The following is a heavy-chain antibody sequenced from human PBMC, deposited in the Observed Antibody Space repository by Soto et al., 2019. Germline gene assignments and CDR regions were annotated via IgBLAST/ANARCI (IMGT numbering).Heavy chain of an antibody. D-gene: IGHD1-7*01. CDR3: ARVKGNWNYVPLDY. J-gene: IGHJ4*02. CDR2: INSDGSST. CDR1: GFTFSRYW. Sequence: EVQLVESGGGLVQPGGSLRLSCAASGFTFSRYWMHWVRQAPGKGLVWVSRINSDGSSTSYADSVKGRFTISRDNAKNTLYLQMNSLRAEDTAVYYCARVKGNWNYVPLDYWGQGTLVTVSS. V-gene: IGHV3-74*01.